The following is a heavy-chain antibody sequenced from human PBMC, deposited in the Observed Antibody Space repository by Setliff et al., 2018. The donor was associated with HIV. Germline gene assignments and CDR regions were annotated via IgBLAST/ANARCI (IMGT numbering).Heavy chain of an antibody. Sequence: PGESLKISCKGSGYSFTNSWIAWVRQMPGKGLEWMGIIYPGESDTRYSPSSQGQVTISVDKSINTAYLQCSSLKASDTAMYYCARQGCSSTSCRPQVSCYMDVWGKGTTVTVSS. CDR2: IYPGESDT. J-gene: IGHJ6*03. CDR3: ARQGCSSTSCRPQVSCYMDV. D-gene: IGHD2-2*01. CDR1: GYSFTNSW. V-gene: IGHV5-51*01.